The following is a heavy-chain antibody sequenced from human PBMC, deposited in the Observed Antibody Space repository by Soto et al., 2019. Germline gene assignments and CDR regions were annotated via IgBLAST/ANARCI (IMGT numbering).Heavy chain of an antibody. J-gene: IGHJ1*01. D-gene: IGHD6-19*01. CDR1: GGSISSGGYY. V-gene: IGHV4-31*03. CDR3: ATFRRYSSGWYLGDFQH. Sequence: SETLSLTCTVSGGSISSGGYYWSWIRQHPGKGLEWIGYIYYSGSTYYNPSLKGRVTISVGTSKNQFSLKLSSVTAADTAVYYCATFRRYSSGWYLGDFQHWGQGTLVTVSS. CDR2: IYYSGST.